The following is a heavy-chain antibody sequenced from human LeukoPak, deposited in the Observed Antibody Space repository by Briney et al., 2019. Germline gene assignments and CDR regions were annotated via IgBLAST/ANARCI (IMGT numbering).Heavy chain of an antibody. Sequence: PETLSLTCTVSGGSISSYYWSWIRQPPGKGLEWIGYMYYSGSTNYNPSLKSRVTISVDTSKNQFSLKLSSVSAADTAVYYCARAYYYDRSGYATWGQGTLVTVSS. CDR2: MYYSGST. CDR1: GGSISSYY. V-gene: IGHV4-59*01. CDR3: ARAYYYDRSGYAT. D-gene: IGHD3-22*01. J-gene: IGHJ4*02.